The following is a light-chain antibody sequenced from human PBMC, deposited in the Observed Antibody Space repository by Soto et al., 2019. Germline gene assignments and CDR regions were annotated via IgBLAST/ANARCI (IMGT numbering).Light chain of an antibody. CDR1: SSNLGSNY. J-gene: IGLJ3*02. V-gene: IGLV1-47*02. Sequence: QSALTQPPSASGTPGQRITISCSGSSSNLGSNYVFWYQQLPGAAPKLLIYNNNQRPSGVPDRFSGSKSGTSASLAISGLRSEDEADYYCAAWDDSLSGVLFGGGTQLAAL. CDR3: AAWDDSLSGVL. CDR2: NNN.